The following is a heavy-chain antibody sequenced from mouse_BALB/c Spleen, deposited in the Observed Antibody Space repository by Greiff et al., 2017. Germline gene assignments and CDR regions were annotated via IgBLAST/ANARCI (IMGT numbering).Heavy chain of an antibody. CDR3: ARDRDYYGSSPFAY. D-gene: IGHD1-1*01. Sequence: QVQLKQSGPGLVAPSQSLSITCTVSGFSLTSYGVYWVRQPPGKGLEWLGVIWAGGSTNYNSALMSRLSISKENSTSKVFLKMNSLQTDDTAMYYCARDRDYYGSSPFAYWGQGTLVTVSA. CDR2: IWAGGST. J-gene: IGHJ3*01. V-gene: IGHV2-9*02. CDR1: GFSLTSYG.